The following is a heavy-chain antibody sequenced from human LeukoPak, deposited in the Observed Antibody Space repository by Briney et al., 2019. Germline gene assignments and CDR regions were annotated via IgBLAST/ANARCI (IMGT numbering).Heavy chain of an antibody. CDR3: ARVRARVLMVYAISGHFDY. Sequence: PVKVSCKASGGTFSSYAISWVRQAPGQGLEWMGGIIPIFGTANYAQKFQGRVTITADESASTAYMELSSLRSEDTAVYYCARVRARVLMVYAISGHFDYWGQGTLVTVSS. CDR2: IIPIFGTA. D-gene: IGHD2-8*01. V-gene: IGHV1-69*13. CDR1: GGTFSSYA. J-gene: IGHJ4*02.